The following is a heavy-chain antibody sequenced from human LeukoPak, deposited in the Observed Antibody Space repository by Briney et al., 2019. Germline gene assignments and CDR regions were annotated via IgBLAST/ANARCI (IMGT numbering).Heavy chain of an antibody. V-gene: IGHV3-23*01. D-gene: IGHD3-9*01. CDR1: GFTFSSYA. CDR2: ISGSGGST. Sequence: GGSLGLSCAASGFTFSSYAMSWVRQAPGKGLEWVSAISGSGGSTYYADSVKGRFTISRDNSKNTLYLQMNSLRAEDTAVYYCARGGLRYFDWLLYLDDYWGQGTLVTVSS. J-gene: IGHJ4*02. CDR3: ARGGLRYFDWLLYLDDY.